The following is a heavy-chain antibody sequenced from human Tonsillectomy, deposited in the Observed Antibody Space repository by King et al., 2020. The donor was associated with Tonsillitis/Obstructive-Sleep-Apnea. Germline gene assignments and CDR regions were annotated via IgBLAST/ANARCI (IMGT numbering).Heavy chain of an antibody. CDR2: IYWDDDK. CDR1: GFSLSTSGVG. Sequence: TLKESGPTLVKPTETLTLTCTFSGFSLSTSGVGVGWIRQPPGKALEWLALIYWDDDKRYSPTLKSRLTITKDTSKNQVVLTMTNMDPVYTATYYCVRLADGSGSYYTTHFDYWGQGTLVTVSS. CDR3: VRLADGSGSYYTTHFDY. V-gene: IGHV2-5*02. D-gene: IGHD3-10*01. J-gene: IGHJ4*02.